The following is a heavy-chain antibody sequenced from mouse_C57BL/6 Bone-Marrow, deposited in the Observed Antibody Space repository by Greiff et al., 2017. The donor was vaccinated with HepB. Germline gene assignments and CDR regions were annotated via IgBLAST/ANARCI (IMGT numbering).Heavy chain of an antibody. Sequence: EVQVVESGAELVRPGASVKLSCTASGFNIKDDYMHWVKQRPEQGLEWIGWIDPENGDTEYASKFQGKATITADTSSNTAYLQLSSLTSEDTAVYYCTIYYVAYWGQGTLVTVSA. J-gene: IGHJ3*01. CDR3: TIYYVAY. CDR1: GFNIKDDY. D-gene: IGHD2-1*01. V-gene: IGHV14-4*01. CDR2: IDPENGDT.